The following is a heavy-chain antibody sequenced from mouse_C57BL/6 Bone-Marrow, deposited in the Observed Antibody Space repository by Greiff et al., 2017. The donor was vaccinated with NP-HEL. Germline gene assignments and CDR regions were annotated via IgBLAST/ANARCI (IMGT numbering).Heavy chain of an antibody. CDR2: IHPNSGST. CDR3: ARSGGYYDY. CDR1: GYTFTSYW. J-gene: IGHJ2*01. Sequence: QVQVKQSGAELVKPGASVKLSCKASGYTFTSYWMHWVKQRPGQGLEWIGMIHPNSGSTNYNEKFKSKATLTVDKSSSTAYMQLSSLTSEDSAVYYCARSGGYYDYWGQGTTLTVSS. V-gene: IGHV1-64*01. D-gene: IGHD2-3*01.